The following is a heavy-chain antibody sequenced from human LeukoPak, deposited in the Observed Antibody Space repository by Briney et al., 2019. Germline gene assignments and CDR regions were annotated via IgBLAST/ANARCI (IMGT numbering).Heavy chain of an antibody. V-gene: IGHV4-61*08. CDR1: GGSISSGGYS. CDR2: IYYSGST. Sequence: SETLSLTCAVSGGSISSGGYSWSWIRQPPGKGLEWIGYIYYSGSTNYNPSLKSRVTISVDTSKNQFSLKLSSVTAADTAAYYCARVSTSTSSRFYYYGMDVWGQGTTVTVSS. J-gene: IGHJ6*02. CDR3: ARVSTSTSSRFYYYGMDV. D-gene: IGHD2-2*01.